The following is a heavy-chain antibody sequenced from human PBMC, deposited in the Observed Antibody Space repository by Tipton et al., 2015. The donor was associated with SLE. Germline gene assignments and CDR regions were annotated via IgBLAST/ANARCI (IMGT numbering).Heavy chain of an antibody. CDR2: ISSSGSTI. Sequence: EASGFTFSSYEMNWVRQAPGKGLEWVSYISSSGSTIYYADSVKGRFTISRDNAKNSLYLQMNSLRAEDTAVYYCARDIFPMVQGVIITSAFDIWGQGTMVTVSS. CDR3: ARDIFPMVQGVIITSAFDI. V-gene: IGHV3-48*03. D-gene: IGHD3-10*01. J-gene: IGHJ3*02. CDR1: GFTFSSYE.